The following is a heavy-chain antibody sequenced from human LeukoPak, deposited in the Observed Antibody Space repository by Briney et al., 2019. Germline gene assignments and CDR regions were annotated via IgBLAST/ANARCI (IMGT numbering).Heavy chain of an antibody. V-gene: IGHV3-23*01. Sequence: GGSLRLSCAASGFTFSSYAISWVRQAPGKGLDWVSAISGSGGSTYYADSVKGRFTISRDNSKNTLYLQMNSLRAEDTAVYYCAKDFLSGTFDPWGQGTLVTVSS. D-gene: IGHD1-1*01. CDR1: GFTFSSYA. CDR2: ISGSGGST. J-gene: IGHJ5*02. CDR3: AKDFLSGTFDP.